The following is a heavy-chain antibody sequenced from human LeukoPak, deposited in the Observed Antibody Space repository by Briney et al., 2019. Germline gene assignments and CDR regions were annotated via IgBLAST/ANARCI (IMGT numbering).Heavy chain of an antibody. V-gene: IGHV3-7*01. CDR1: GFTFSSNW. Sequence: GGSLRLSCAASGFTFSSNWMSWVRQTPGKGLEGVANIKQDGSKKYYVDSVKGRFTISRDNAKNSLYLQMNSLRAEDTAVYYCARDESSGLNWFDPWGQGTLVTVSS. J-gene: IGHJ5*02. CDR2: IKQDGSKK. CDR3: ARDESSGLNWFDP. D-gene: IGHD6-19*01.